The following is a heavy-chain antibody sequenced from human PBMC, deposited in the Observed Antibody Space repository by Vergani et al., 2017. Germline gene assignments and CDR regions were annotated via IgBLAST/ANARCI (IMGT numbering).Heavy chain of an antibody. V-gene: IGHV1-46*03. CDR2: INSSGGHT. Sequence: QVQVVQSGAEEKKSGASVKVSCKTSGYTFSNYYMHWVRQAPGQGLEWMGIINSSGGHTTYAQKFQGRVTMTRDTSTSTVYMELRSLRSEDTAIYYCARGDYGLLTGYRYWGQGTLVTVSA. CDR1: GYTFSNYY. D-gene: IGHD3-9*01. CDR3: ARGDYGLLTGYRY. J-gene: IGHJ4*02.